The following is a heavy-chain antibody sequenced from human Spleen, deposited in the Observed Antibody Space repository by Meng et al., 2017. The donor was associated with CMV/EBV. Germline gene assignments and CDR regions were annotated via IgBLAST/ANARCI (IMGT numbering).Heavy chain of an antibody. CDR2: IYSSGTT. CDR1: GGSISRSTYY. D-gene: IGHD2-2*01. J-gene: IGHJ5*02. Sequence: SETLSLTCSVSGGSISRSTYYWGWIRQPPGKGLQWIGNIYSSGTTYYNPSLKSRVTISVDTSKNQFSLKLSSVTAADTAVYYCARFENIVVVPAAKWMGWFDPWGQGTLVTVSS. CDR3: ARFENIVVVPAAKWMGWFDP. V-gene: IGHV4-39*07.